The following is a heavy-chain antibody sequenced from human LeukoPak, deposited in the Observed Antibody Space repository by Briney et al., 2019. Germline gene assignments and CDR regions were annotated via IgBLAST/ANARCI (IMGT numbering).Heavy chain of an antibody. CDR1: EFTFSSYE. CDR3: AREVGPLDY. J-gene: IGHJ4*02. D-gene: IGHD2-15*01. Sequence: GGSLRLSCAASEFTFSSYEMNWVRQAPEKGLEWVSYISSSGTTIYYADSVKGRFTISRDNAKNSLYLQMNSLRAEDTAVYYCAREVGPLDYWGQGTLVTVSS. V-gene: IGHV3-48*03. CDR2: ISSSGTTI.